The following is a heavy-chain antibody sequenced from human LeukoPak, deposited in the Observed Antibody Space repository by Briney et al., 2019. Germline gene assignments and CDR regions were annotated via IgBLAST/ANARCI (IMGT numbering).Heavy chain of an antibody. J-gene: IGHJ4*02. V-gene: IGHV3-7*01. CDR1: GFTFSSYW. Sequence: GGSLRLSCAASGFTFSSYWMSWVCQAPGKGLEWVANIKQDGSDKNYMDSVKGRFTISRDNTKNSVYLQMSSLRAEDTAVYYCAREVWGPEYWGQGTLVTVSS. D-gene: IGHD1-14*01. CDR2: IKQDGSDK. CDR3: AREVWGPEY.